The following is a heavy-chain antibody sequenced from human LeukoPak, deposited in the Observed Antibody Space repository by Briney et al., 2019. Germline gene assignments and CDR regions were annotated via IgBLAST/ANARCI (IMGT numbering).Heavy chain of an antibody. CDR3: AREEYDFWSGYSYHFDY. J-gene: IGHJ4*02. D-gene: IGHD3-3*01. CDR1: GYTFTGYY. CDR2: INPNSGGT. V-gene: IGHV1-2*06. Sequence: GASVKVSCKASGYTFTGYYMHWVRQAPGQGLEWMGRINPNSGGTNYAQKFQGRVTMTRDTSISTAYMELSRLRSDDTAVYYCAREEYDFWSGYSYHFDYWGQGTLVTVSS.